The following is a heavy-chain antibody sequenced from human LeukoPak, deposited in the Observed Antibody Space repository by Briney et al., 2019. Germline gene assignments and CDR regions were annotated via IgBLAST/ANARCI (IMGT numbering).Heavy chain of an antibody. CDR2: IYTSGST. D-gene: IGHD2-15*01. J-gene: IGHJ4*02. CDR3: ARVEAAYFDY. Sequence: PSETLSLTCTVSGGSISSSSYYWSWIRQPAGKGLEWIGRIYTSGSTNYNPSLKSRVTISVDTSKNQFSLKLSSVTAADTAVYYCARVEAAYFDYWGQGTLVTVSS. V-gene: IGHV4-61*02. CDR1: GGSISSSSYY.